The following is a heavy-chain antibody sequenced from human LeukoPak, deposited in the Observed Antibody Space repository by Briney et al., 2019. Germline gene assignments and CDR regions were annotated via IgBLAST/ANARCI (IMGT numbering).Heavy chain of an antibody. CDR3: AKDNLPEMAYPDY. CDR2: ISWNGGSI. D-gene: IGHD5-24*01. Sequence: GGSLRLSCAASGFTFSSYWMHWVRQAPGKGLEWVAGISWNGGSIGYADSVKGRFTISRANAKNSLYLQMNSLRAEDAALYYCAKDNLPEMAYPDYWGQGTLVTVSS. J-gene: IGHJ4*02. CDR1: GFTFSSYW. V-gene: IGHV3-9*01.